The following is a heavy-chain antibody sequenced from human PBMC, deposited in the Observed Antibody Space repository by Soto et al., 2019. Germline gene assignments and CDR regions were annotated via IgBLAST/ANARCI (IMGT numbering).Heavy chain of an antibody. V-gene: IGHV3-23*01. J-gene: IGHJ4*02. CDR3: VKDAIYDSSGPRLSDY. CDR1: GFTFSSYA. Sequence: EVQLLESGGDLVHPGGSLRLSCAASGFTFSSYAMGWVRQAPGKGLEWVSAISGGGGTTYYADSVKGRFSISRDNSRNTVYLQMNSLRVEDTAVYYCVKDAIYDSSGPRLSDYSGQGTLVTVSS. CDR2: ISGGGGTT. D-gene: IGHD3-22*01.